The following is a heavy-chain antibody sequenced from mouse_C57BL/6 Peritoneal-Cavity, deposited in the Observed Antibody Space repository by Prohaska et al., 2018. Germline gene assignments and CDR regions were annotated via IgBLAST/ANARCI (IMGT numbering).Heavy chain of an antibody. V-gene: IGHV10-1*01. CDR1: GFSFNTYA. CDR2: IRSKSNNYAT. CDR3: VRQRTGPYWYFDV. Sequence: EVQLVESGGGLVQPKGSLKLSCAASGFSFNTYAMNWVRQAPGKGLEWVARIRSKSNNYATYYADSVKDRFTISRDDSESMLYLKMNNLKTEDTAMYYCVRQRTGPYWYFDVWGTGTTVTVSS. D-gene: IGHD4-1*01. J-gene: IGHJ1*03.